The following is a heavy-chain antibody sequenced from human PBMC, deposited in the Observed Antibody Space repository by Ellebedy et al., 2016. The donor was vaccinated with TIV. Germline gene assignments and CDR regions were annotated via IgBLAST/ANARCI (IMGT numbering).Heavy chain of an antibody. CDR1: GFTFSNFW. CDR3: GGLDY. D-gene: IGHD3-16*01. CDR2: INSDGTTT. J-gene: IGHJ4*02. V-gene: IGHV3-74*01. Sequence: GESLKISCVASGFTFSNFWMHWVRQAPGKGLVWVSRINSDGTTTSYADSVKGRFTISRDNAKNTLYLQMSRLRAEDTAVYYCGGLDYWGQGTLVTVSS.